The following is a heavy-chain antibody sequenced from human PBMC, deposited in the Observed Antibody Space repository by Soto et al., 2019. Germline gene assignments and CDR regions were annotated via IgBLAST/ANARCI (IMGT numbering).Heavy chain of an antibody. CDR1: GFTFSDYY. CDR2: ISSSGSTI. Sequence: PGGSLRLSCAASGFTFSDYYMSWIRQAPGKGLEWVSYISSSGSTIYYADSVKGRFTISRDNAKNSLYLQMNSLRAEDTAVYYCARDPPPSYSYGYIDYWGQGTLVTVSS. CDR3: ARDPPPSYSYGYIDY. D-gene: IGHD5-18*01. J-gene: IGHJ4*02. V-gene: IGHV3-11*01.